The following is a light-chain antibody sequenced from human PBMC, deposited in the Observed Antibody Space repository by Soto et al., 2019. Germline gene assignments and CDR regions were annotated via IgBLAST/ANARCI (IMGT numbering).Light chain of an antibody. CDR1: QSVSSSY. CDR3: QQYGSSPNT. J-gene: IGKJ2*01. V-gene: IGKV3-20*01. Sequence: XSPGERATLSCRASQSVSSSYLAWYQQKPGQAPRLLIYGASSRATGIPDRFSGSGSGTDFTLTISRLEPEDFAVYYCQQYGSSPNTFGQGTKVDIK. CDR2: GAS.